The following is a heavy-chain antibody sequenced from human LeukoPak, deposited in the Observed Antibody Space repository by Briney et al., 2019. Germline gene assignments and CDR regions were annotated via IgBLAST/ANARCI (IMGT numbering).Heavy chain of an antibody. Sequence: SETLSLTCTVSGGSISSSSYYWGWIRQPPRKGLEWIGSIYYSGSTYYNPSLKSRVTISVDTSKNQFSLKLSSVTAADTAVYYCARHGSGWLNYFDYWGQGTLVTVSS. CDR3: ARHGSGWLNYFDY. D-gene: IGHD6-19*01. V-gene: IGHV4-39*01. J-gene: IGHJ4*02. CDR1: GGSISSSSYY. CDR2: IYYSGST.